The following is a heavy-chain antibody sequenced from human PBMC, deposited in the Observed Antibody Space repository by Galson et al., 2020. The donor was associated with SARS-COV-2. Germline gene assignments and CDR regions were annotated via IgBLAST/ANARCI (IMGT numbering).Heavy chain of an antibody. CDR1: GFSFSNYW. Sequence: GGSLRLSCAASGFSFSNYWMSWVRQAPGKGLEWVTYIKFDESEKYYVDSVKGRFTASRDNAKNSLYLQMDSLRVEDTAVYYCARVVPGASLDQWGQGTLVTVSS. J-gene: IGHJ4*02. CDR3: ARVVPGASLDQ. D-gene: IGHD1-26*01. V-gene: IGHV3-7*01. CDR2: IKFDESEK.